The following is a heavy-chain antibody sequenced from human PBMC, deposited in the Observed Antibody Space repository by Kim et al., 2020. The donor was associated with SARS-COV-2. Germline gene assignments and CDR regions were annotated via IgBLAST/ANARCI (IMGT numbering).Heavy chain of an antibody. CDR2: IYYSGST. CDR3: ARGHDILTGYSMGD. V-gene: IGHV4-59*01. Sequence: SETLSLTCTVSGGSISSYYWSWIRQPPGKGLEWIGYIYYSGSTNYKPSLKSRVTISVDTSKNQFSLKLSSVTAADTAVYYCARGHDILTGYSMGDWGQGTLVTVSS. D-gene: IGHD3-9*01. J-gene: IGHJ4*02. CDR1: GGSISSYY.